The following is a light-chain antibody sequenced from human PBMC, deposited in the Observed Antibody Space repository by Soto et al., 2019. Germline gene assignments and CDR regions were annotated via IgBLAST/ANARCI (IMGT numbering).Light chain of an antibody. Sequence: EIVMTQSPATLSVSPGERATLSCRASQTVSSDLDWYQQKPGQAPRLLIYGASTRATGIPARFSGSGSGTEFTLTNSSLQSEDFAVYYCQQYNNWPPTFGQGTKVEIK. CDR2: GAS. J-gene: IGKJ1*01. CDR1: QTVSSD. CDR3: QQYNNWPPT. V-gene: IGKV3-15*01.